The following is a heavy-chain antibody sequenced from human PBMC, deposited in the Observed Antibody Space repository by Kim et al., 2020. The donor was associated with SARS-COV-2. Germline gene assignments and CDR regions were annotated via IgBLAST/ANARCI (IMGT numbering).Heavy chain of an antibody. CDR3: AKTSGYYEC. D-gene: IGHD3-10*01. J-gene: IGHJ4*02. Sequence: GGSLRLSCAASGFTFNDHAMSWVRQSPGKGLEWVSAITDNGDTTSYAVSVRGRFTVSRDNSRNTLYLQMTGLRADDAAVYYCAKTSGYYECWGQGTLVTV. CDR2: ITDNGDTT. V-gene: IGHV3-23*01. CDR1: GFTFNDHA.